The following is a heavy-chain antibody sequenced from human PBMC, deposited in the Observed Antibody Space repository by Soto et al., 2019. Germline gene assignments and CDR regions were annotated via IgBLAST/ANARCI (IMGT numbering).Heavy chain of an antibody. J-gene: IGHJ6*02. D-gene: IGHD2-15*01. CDR1: GGSFSGYY. Sequence: PSETLSLTCAFYGGSFSGYYWSLIRQPPGKGLEWIGEINHSGSTNYNPSLKSRVTISVDTSKNQFSLKLSSVTAADTAVYYCARGASGGSCYGMDVWGQGTTVTVSS. CDR2: INHSGST. CDR3: ARGASGGSCYGMDV. V-gene: IGHV4-34*01.